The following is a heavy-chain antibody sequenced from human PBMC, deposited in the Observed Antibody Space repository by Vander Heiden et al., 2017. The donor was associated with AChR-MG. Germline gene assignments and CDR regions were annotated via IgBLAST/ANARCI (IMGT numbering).Heavy chain of an antibody. D-gene: IGHD3-10*01. CDR2: VNPNSGYT. CDR3: ARDSQPTMVQSVIPKAANWFDP. Sequence: QVQLVQSGAEVQKPGASVKVSCKASGYTFTAFYIHWVRQAPGQGLEWLGRVNPNSGYTHYSQKFRDRVTMTRDTSIGTIYMELRSLTSDDTAVYYCARDSQPTMVQSVIPKAANWFDPWGQGTQVTVSS. V-gene: IGHV1-2*06. CDR1: GYTFTAFY. J-gene: IGHJ5*02.